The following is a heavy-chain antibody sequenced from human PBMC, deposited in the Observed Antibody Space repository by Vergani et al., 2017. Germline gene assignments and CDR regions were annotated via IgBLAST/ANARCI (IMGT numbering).Heavy chain of an antibody. J-gene: IGHJ5*02. Sequence: QLQLQESGPGLVKPSATLSLTCSVSGASIRSSNYYWGWIRQPPGKGLEWFASIYYIGSTYYNPSFKSRVTISVDPSKNQFSLKLSSVTAADTAVYFCARHSTVEWLVKLGWIDPWGQGILVTVSS. V-gene: IGHV4-39*01. CDR2: IYYIGST. CDR1: GASIRSSNYY. CDR3: ARHSTVEWLVKLGWIDP. D-gene: IGHD6-19*01.